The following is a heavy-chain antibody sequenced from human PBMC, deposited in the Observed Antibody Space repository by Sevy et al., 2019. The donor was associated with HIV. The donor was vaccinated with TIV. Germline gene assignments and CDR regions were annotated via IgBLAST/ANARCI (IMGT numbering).Heavy chain of an antibody. J-gene: IGHJ3*01. CDR1: GVTFSGYA. Sequence: ASVKVSCKASGVTFSGYAINWVRQTPGQGLEWMGWIVPSFDLSKYAHMFQGRVTFTADESTDTAYMKLGSLRSDDTAVYYCARPQRPSGYSSSGDAFDVWGQGTMVTVSS. CDR3: ARPQRPSGYSSSGDAFDV. D-gene: IGHD6-13*01. V-gene: IGHV1-69*13. CDR2: IVPSFDLS.